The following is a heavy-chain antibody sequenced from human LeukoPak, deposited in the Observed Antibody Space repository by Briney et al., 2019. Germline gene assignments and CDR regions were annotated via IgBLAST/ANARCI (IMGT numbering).Heavy chain of an antibody. Sequence: ASVKVSCKASGYTFTGYYMHWVRQAPGQGLEWMGWINPNSGGTNYAQKFQGRVTMTRDTSISTAYMELSRLRSDDTAVYYCARGGIAAAGMNWFDPWGQGTLVTVSS. CDR1: GYTFTGYY. D-gene: IGHD6-13*01. V-gene: IGHV1-2*02. CDR2: INPNSGGT. J-gene: IGHJ5*02. CDR3: ARGGIAAAGMNWFDP.